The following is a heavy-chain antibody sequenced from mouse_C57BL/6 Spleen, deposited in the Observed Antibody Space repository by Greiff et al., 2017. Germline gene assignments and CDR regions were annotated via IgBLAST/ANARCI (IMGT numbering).Heavy chain of an antibody. V-gene: IGHV5-4*03. Sequence: DVMLVESGGGLVQPGGSLKLSCAASGFTFSSYAMSWVRQTPEKRLEWVATISDGGSYTYYPDNVKGRFTISRDNAKNNLYLQMSHLKSEDTTMYYCARGRTFFDYWGKGTTLTVSS. CDR3: ARGRTFFDY. CDR1: GFTFSSYA. CDR2: ISDGGSYT. J-gene: IGHJ2*01.